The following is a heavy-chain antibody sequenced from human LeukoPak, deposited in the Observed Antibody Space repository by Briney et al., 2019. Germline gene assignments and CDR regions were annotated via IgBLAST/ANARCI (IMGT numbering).Heavy chain of an antibody. CDR2: ISSSSSYI. CDR1: GFTFSSYS. J-gene: IGHJ4*02. CDR3: ARARFGELLPSDPDY. D-gene: IGHD3-10*01. Sequence: KSGGSLRLSCAASGFTFSSYSMNWVRQAPGKGLEWVSFISSSSSYIYYADSLKGRFTISRDNAKNSLYLQMNSLRAEDTAVYYCARARFGELLPSDPDYWGQGTLVTVSS. V-gene: IGHV3-21*01.